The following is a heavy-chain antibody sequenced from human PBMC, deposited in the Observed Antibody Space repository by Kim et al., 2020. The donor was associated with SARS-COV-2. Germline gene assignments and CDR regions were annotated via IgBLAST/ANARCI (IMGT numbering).Heavy chain of an antibody. V-gene: IGHV3-30*04. CDR1: GFTFSTYA. CDR2: ISYDGSNK. CDR3: ARYPDLQYYFDY. J-gene: IGHJ4*02. Sequence: GGSLRLSCAASGFTFSTYAMHWVRQAPGKGLEWVAVISYDGSNKYYADSVKGRFTISRDNSKNTLYLQMNSLRTEDTAVYYCARYPDLQYYFDYWGQGTLVTISS.